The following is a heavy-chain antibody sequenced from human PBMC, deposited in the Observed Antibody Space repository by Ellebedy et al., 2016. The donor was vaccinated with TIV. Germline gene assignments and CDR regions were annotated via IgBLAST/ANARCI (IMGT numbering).Heavy chain of an antibody. CDR3: ARDGSEWSRDY. CDR1: GFTFTTYA. D-gene: IGHD3-3*01. J-gene: IGHJ4*02. CDR2: IDFSGTGT. V-gene: IGHV3-21*06. Sequence: GGSLRLSXAASGFTFTTYAMTWVRQAPGKGLEWVATIDFSGTGTYYADSVKGRFIISRDNTKNSLFLQMNSLGVEDTAVYYCARDGSEWSRDYWGQGTLVTVSS.